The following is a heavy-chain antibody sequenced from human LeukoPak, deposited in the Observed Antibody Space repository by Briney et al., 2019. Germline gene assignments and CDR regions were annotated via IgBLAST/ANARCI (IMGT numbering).Heavy chain of an antibody. V-gene: IGHV3-23*01. D-gene: IGHD1-1*01. Sequence: GGSLRLSCAASGFTFSSYAMSWVRQAPGKGLEWVSAISGSGGSTHYADSVKGRFTISRDNSKNTLYLQMNSLRAEDTAVYYCAKWKLHNYGMDVWGQGTTVTVSS. CDR2: ISGSGGST. CDR3: AKWKLHNYGMDV. J-gene: IGHJ6*02. CDR1: GFTFSSYA.